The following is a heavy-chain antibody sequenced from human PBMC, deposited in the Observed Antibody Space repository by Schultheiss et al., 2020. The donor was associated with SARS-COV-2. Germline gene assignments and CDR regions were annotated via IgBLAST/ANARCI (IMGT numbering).Heavy chain of an antibody. CDR3: ASFSGSYFSADAFDI. V-gene: IGHV4-34*01. Sequence: SETLSLTRAVYGGSFSGYYWSWIRQPPGKGLEWIGEINHSGSTNYNPSLKSRVTISVDTSKNQFSLKLSSVTAADTAVYYCASFSGSYFSADAFDIWGQGTMVTVAS. J-gene: IGHJ3*02. CDR2: INHSGST. D-gene: IGHD1-26*01. CDR1: GGSFSGYY.